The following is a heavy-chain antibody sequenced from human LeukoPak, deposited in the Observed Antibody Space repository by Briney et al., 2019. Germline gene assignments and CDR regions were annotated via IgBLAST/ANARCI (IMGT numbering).Heavy chain of an antibody. J-gene: IGHJ6*03. Sequence: SVKVSCKASGGIFNSKALSWVRQAPGQGLEWMGGIIPIFGTANYALKFQGRVTITADESTSTAYMELSSLRSEDTAVYYCARDVTIFDGYYMDVWGKGTTVTVSS. CDR3: ARDVTIFDGYYMDV. V-gene: IGHV1-69*13. D-gene: IGHD3-3*01. CDR1: GGIFNSKA. CDR2: IIPIFGTA.